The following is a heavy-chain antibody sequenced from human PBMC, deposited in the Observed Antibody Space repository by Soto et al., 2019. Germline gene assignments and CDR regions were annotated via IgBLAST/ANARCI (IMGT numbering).Heavy chain of an antibody. V-gene: IGHV4-34*01. J-gene: IGHJ4*02. CDR3: ARDKITGLCDY. Sequence: SETLSLTCAVYGGSFSGYYWTWIRQPPGTGLEWIGEINHSGSTNYNPSLKSRVTISVDTSKNQFSLKLTSVTAADMAVYYCARDKITGLCDYWGQGTLVTDSS. D-gene: IGHD2-8*02. CDR1: GGSFSGYY. CDR2: INHSGST.